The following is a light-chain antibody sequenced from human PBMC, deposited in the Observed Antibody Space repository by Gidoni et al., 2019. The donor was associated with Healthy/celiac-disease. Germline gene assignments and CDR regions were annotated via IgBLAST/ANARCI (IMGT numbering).Light chain of an antibody. Sequence: DIVMTQSPLSLPVTPGEPASISCRFSQSLLHSNGYNYLDWYLQKPGQSPQLLIYLGSNRASGVPDRFSVSGPGTDFTLKISRVEAEYVGVYYCMQALQTPLFTFGPGTKVDIK. J-gene: IGKJ3*01. V-gene: IGKV2-28*01. CDR1: QSLLHSNGYNY. CDR2: LGS. CDR3: MQALQTPLFT.